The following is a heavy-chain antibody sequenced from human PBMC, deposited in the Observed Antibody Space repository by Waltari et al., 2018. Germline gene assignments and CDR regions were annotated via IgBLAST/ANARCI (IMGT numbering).Heavy chain of an antibody. Sequence: QVQLVQSGAEVKKPGASVKVSCRVSGYSLTESALHWVRQAPGKGLEWLGGFGPEYVEAVYAQEFQGRVTMTEDTSKDTAYMELSSLTYEDTAVYYCTRDRVGYCSGGTCYSRWFDPWGQGTLVTVSS. CDR2: FGPEYVEA. CDR1: GYSLTESA. CDR3: TRDRVGYCSGGTCYSRWFDP. V-gene: IGHV1-24*01. D-gene: IGHD2-15*01. J-gene: IGHJ5*02.